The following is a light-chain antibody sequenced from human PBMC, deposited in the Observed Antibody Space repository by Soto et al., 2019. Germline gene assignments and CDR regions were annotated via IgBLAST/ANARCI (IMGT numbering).Light chain of an antibody. CDR3: QQYGSSPLT. J-gene: IGKJ4*01. CDR2: GAS. V-gene: IGKV3-20*01. CDR1: QSVSSSY. Sequence: ESVLTQSPGTLSLSPGERATLSCRASQSVSSSYLAWYQQKPGQAPWLLIYGASSRATGIPDRFSGSGSGTDFTLTISRLEPEDFAVYYCQQYGSSPLTFGGGTKVDIK.